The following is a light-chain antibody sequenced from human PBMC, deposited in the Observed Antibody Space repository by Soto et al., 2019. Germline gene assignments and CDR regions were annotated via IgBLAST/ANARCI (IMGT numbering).Light chain of an antibody. CDR1: QSLLHSNGYNY. J-gene: IGKJ4*01. CDR2: LGS. V-gene: IGKV2-28*01. CDR3: MQALQTPLT. Sequence: DIVMTQSPLSLPVTPGEPASISCRSSQSLLHSNGYNYLDWYLQKPGQSPQLLIYLGSNRASGVPNRFIGSGSGTDFTLKISSVKSEDVGVYYCMQALQTPLTFGGGTKVEIK.